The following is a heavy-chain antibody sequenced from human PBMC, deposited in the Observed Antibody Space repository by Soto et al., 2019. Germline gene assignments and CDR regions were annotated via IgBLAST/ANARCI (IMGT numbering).Heavy chain of an antibody. J-gene: IGHJ4*02. Sequence: LRLSCAASGFTFSSYNMNWVRQAPGKGLEWVSSIRGISIYKYYADSVKGRFTVSRDNAKNSLYLQMNSLRAEDTAVYYCARGIDRSDYFDYWGQGTLVTVSS. D-gene: IGHD6-25*01. V-gene: IGHV3-21*01. CDR1: GFTFSSYN. CDR3: ARGIDRSDYFDY. CDR2: IRGISIYK.